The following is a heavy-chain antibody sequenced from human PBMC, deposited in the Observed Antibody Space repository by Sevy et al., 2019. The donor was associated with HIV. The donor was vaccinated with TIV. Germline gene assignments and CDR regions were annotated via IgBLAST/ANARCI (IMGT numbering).Heavy chain of an antibody. D-gene: IGHD2-15*01. CDR2: ISSSGSYT. CDR3: ARDMDIVVVVAARGCAFDF. V-gene: IGHV3-11*06. Sequence: GGSLRLSCAASGFTFSDYYMSWVRQAPGKGLEWVSYISSSGSYTNYADSVKGRFTISRDNAKNSLYLQMNSLRAEDTAVYYGARDMDIVVVVAARGCAFDFWGQGTMVTVSS. J-gene: IGHJ3*01. CDR1: GFTFSDYY.